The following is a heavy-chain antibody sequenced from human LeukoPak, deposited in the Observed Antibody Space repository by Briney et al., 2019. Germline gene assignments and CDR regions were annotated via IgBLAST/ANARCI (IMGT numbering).Heavy chain of an antibody. CDR2: VNPNXGGT. V-gene: IGHV1-2*02. Sequence: GASVKVSCKASGYTFTGYYMHWMRQAPGQGLEWMGWVNPNXGGTNYAQKFQGRVTMTRDTSTSTVYMELSSLRSEDTAVYYCARDGSXHXXYPDYWGQGTLVTVSS. J-gene: IGHJ4*02. CDR1: GYTFTGYY. D-gene: IGHD5-12*01. CDR3: ARDGSXHXXYPDY.